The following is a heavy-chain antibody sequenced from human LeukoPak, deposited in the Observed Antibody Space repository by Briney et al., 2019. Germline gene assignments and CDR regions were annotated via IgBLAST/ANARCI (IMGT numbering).Heavy chain of an antibody. V-gene: IGHV4-34*01. J-gene: IGHJ6*03. D-gene: IGHD2-2*01. CDR1: GGSFSGYY. CDR3: ARHQLGYCSSTSCYRGTYYYYYMDV. Sequence: SETLSLTCAVYGGSFSGYYWSWIRQPPGKGLEWIGEINHSGSTNYNPSLKSRVTISVDTSKNQFSLKLSSVTAADTAVYYCARHQLGYCSSTSCYRGTYYYYYMDVWGKGTTVTVSS. CDR2: INHSGST.